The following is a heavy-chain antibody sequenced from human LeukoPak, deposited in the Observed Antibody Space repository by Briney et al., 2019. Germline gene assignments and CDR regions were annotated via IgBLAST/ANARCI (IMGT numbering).Heavy chain of an antibody. CDR3: AAFSKGF. Sequence: NSGGSLRLSCAASGIAFSDVWMTWVRQAPGKGLEWVGRIKSKADGGTTDYAAPVKGRFSISGDDSKNTVYLQMDSLEAEDTAVYYCAAFSKGFWGQGPLVTVSS. CDR2: IKSKADGGTT. CDR1: GIAFSDVW. V-gene: IGHV3-15*01. J-gene: IGHJ4*02.